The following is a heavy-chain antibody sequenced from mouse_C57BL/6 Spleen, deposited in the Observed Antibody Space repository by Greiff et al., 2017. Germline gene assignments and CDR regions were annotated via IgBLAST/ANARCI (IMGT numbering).Heavy chain of an antibody. CDR1: GYTFTDYY. CDR3: ARPVVAGDYYAMDY. Sequence: EVQLQQSGPVLVKPGASVKMSCKASGYTFTDYYMNWVKQSHGKSLEWIGVINPYNGGTSYNQKFKGKATLTVDKSSSTAYMELNSLTSEDSAVYSCARPVVAGDYYAMDYWGQGTSVTVSA. V-gene: IGHV1-19*01. D-gene: IGHD1-1*01. CDR2: INPYNGGT. J-gene: IGHJ4*01.